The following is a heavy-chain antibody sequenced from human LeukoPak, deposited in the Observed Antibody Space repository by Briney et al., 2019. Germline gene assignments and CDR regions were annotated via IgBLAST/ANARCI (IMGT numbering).Heavy chain of an antibody. V-gene: IGHV4-38-2*01. Sequence: SETLSLTRAVSGYSISSGYYWGWIRPPPGKGLDWIGSISHSGSTYYNPSLRSRVTISIDTSKNQFSLRLNSVTATDTAVYYCARVGGYSYGNYYFNYWGQGTLVTVSS. CDR3: ARVGGYSYGNYYFNY. CDR1: GYSISSGYY. D-gene: IGHD5-18*01. CDR2: ISHSGST. J-gene: IGHJ4*02.